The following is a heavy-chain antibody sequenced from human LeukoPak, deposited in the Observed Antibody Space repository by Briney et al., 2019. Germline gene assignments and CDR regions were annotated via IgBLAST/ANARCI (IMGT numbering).Heavy chain of an antibody. Sequence: PGGSLRLSCAASGFNFSSFWMAWVRQAPGKGLEWVDNIKQDGSLQYYGDSVKGRFTISRDNARNSLYLQMNSLRAEDTALYYCATSYDSSGCDWGQGTLVTVSS. D-gene: IGHD3-22*01. CDR3: ATSYDSSGCD. J-gene: IGHJ4*02. CDR2: IKQDGSLQ. CDR1: GFNFSSFW. V-gene: IGHV3-7*01.